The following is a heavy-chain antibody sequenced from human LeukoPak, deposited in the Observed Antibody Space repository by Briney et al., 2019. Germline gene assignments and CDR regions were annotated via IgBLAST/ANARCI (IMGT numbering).Heavy chain of an antibody. CDR1: GYIFTGYY. Sequence: GASVKVSCKTSGYIFTGYYIHWVRQAPGQGLEWMGWINPNTGGTNYGQTFQGRVTITRDTSIGTAYMELSRLTSDDTAVYYCARDILTTITGEYWGQGTLVTVST. CDR3: ARDILTTITGEY. J-gene: IGHJ4*02. D-gene: IGHD5-12*01. CDR2: INPNTGGT. V-gene: IGHV1-2*02.